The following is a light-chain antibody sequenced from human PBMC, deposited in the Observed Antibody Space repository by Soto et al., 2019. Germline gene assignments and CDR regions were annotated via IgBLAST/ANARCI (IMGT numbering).Light chain of an antibody. CDR1: QSVSSN. V-gene: IGKV3-15*01. J-gene: IGKJ1*01. CDR2: GAS. CDR3: QQYKNGWT. Sequence: ETAMSQSPATLSVSPGERATLPFRASQSVSSNLAWYQQKPGQAPRLLIYGASTRATGIPAKFSGGGSGTEFTLTISSLQSEDFAIYYCQQYKNGWTFGQGTKVDIK.